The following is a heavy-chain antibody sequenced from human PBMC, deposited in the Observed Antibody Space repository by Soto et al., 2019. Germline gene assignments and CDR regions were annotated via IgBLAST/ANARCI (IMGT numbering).Heavy chain of an antibody. CDR3: ARGAREGYTYGYWALHF. J-gene: IGHJ4*01. CDR1: GGIFHTIA. CDR2: IIPLFSAG. D-gene: IGHD2-15*01. Sequence: QVQLAESGAEMKKPGSSVKVSCKISGGIFHTIALSWVRQAPGQGLEGMGGIIPLFSAGNYAEKFRDRVPIIAYQAARTTNMELTSPRSEYSAVYYCARGAREGYTYGYWALHFWGQGTMVIVSS. V-gene: IGHV1-69*01.